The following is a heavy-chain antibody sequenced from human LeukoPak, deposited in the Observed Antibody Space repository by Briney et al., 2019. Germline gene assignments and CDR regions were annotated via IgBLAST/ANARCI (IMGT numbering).Heavy chain of an antibody. D-gene: IGHD2-2*03. V-gene: IGHV3-23*01. CDR2: ISGSGGST. J-gene: IGHJ4*02. CDR1: GFTFSSYA. Sequence: PGGSLRLSCAASGFTFSSYAMSWVRQAPGKGLEWVSAISGSGGSTYYADSVKGRFTISRDNSKNTLYLQMNSLRAEDTAVYYCAKARRLDIVVVPAAPRRIYFDYWGQGTLVTVSS. CDR3: AKARRLDIVVVPAAPRRIYFDY.